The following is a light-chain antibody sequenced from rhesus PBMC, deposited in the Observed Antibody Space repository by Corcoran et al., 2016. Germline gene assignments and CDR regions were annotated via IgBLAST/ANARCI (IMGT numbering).Light chain of an antibody. Sequence: DIVMTQTPLSLPITPREPASISCRSSQSLLHTNENTYLHWYLQKPGQSPQRLFYGGSYRSSGVPDSLSGSGSGTDFTLKLIKLEAEDVAVYSDVQAIAFPYGIGQGTKVAIK. CDR2: GGS. CDR1: QSLLHTNENTY. CDR3: VQAIAFPYG. J-gene: IGKJ2*01. V-gene: IGKV2-72*02.